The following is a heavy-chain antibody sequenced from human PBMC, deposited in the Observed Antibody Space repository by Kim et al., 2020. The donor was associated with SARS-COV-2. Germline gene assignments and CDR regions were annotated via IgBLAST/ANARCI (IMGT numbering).Heavy chain of an antibody. CDR1: GFTVSEYY. D-gene: IGHD3-10*01. J-gene: IGHJ4*02. Sequence: GGSLRLSCAASGFTVSEYYLTWIRQTPGKGLEWISYITSAGTISYADSVKGRFSMSRDNPTNFLYLQMNGLRVEDTAVYYCAREASYGSGIYGPIDYWGQGALVTVSS. CDR3: AREASYGSGIYGPIDY. V-gene: IGHV3-11*04. CDR2: ITSAGTI.